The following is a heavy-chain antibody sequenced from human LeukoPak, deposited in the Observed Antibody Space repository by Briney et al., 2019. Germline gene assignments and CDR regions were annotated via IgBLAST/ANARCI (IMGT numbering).Heavy chain of an antibody. CDR1: GGSISSYY. Sequence: PSETLSLTCTVSGGSISSYYWSWIRQPPEKGLEWIGYIYYSGSTNYNPSLKSRVTISVDTSKNQFSLKLSSVTAADTAVYYCARGEYSSSWYPGYYYYGMDVWGQGTTVTVSS. V-gene: IGHV4-59*01. CDR2: IYYSGST. CDR3: ARGEYSSSWYPGYYYYGMDV. D-gene: IGHD6-13*01. J-gene: IGHJ6*02.